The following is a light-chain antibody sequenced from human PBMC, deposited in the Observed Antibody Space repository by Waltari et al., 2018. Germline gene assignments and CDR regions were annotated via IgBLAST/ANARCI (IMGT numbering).Light chain of an antibody. J-gene: IGKJ2*01. V-gene: IGKV1-27*01. Sequence: DIQMTQSPSSLSASVGDRVTITCRAGQGISDYLAWYQQKPGKVPKVLIYAASTLQSGVPARFSGRGSGTDFTLTISSLQPEDVATYYCQKYNSAPYTFGQGTKLEIK. CDR1: QGISDY. CDR3: QKYNSAPYT. CDR2: AAS.